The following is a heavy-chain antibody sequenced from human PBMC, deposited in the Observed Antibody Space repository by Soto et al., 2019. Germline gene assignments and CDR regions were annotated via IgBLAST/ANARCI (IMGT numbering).Heavy chain of an antibody. V-gene: IGHV1-18*01. Sequence: QVQLVQSGGEVKKPGASVKVSCKTSGYTFTTYGISWVRQAPGQGLEWVGWISAYSGKTHYAQKFQGKVTMTKDTSTNTAYQELRSLRSDDTAVYYCARDPYLGDHQYWGQGTQVTVS. CDR3: ARDPYLGDHQY. J-gene: IGHJ4*02. D-gene: IGHD3-16*01. CDR2: ISAYSGKT. CDR1: GYTFTTYG.